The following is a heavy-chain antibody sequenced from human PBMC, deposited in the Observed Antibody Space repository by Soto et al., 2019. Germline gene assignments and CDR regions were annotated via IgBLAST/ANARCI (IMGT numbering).Heavy chain of an antibody. CDR2: ISGSGGST. CDR3: AKDRVSSGRPADY. J-gene: IGHJ4*02. D-gene: IGHD6-19*01. V-gene: IGHV3-23*01. Sequence: GGSLRLSCAASGFTFSSYAMSWFRQAPGKGLEWVSAISGSGGSTYYADSVKGRFTISRDNSKNTLYLQMNSLRAEDTAVYYCAKDRVSSGRPADYWGQGTLVTVSS. CDR1: GFTFSSYA.